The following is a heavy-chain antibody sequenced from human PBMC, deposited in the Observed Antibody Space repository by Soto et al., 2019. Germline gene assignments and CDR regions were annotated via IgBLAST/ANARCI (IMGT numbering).Heavy chain of an antibody. J-gene: IGHJ4*02. Sequence: EVQLVESGGGLVQPGGSLKLSCAASGFTFSGSAMHWVRQASGKGLEWVGRIRSKANSYATAYAASVKGRFTISRDDSKNTAYLQMNSLKTEDTAVYYCTRHPHLAYCGGDCYSDWGQGTLVTVSS. CDR1: GFTFSGSA. CDR3: TRHPHLAYCGGDCYSD. CDR2: IRSKANSYAT. V-gene: IGHV3-73*01. D-gene: IGHD2-21*02.